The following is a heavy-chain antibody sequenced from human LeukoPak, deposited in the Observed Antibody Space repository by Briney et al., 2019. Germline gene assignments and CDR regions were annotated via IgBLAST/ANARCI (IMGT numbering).Heavy chain of an antibody. Sequence: GASVKVSCKASGYTFTSYYMHWVRQAPGQGLEWMGIINPSGGSTSYAQKFQGRVTMTRDTSTSTVYMELSSLRSEDTAVYYCARDADCVRCSTSNYNWFDPWGQGTLVTVSS. CDR3: ARDADCVRCSTSNYNWFDP. D-gene: IGHD2-2*01. CDR2: INPSGGST. V-gene: IGHV1-46*01. CDR1: GYTFTSYY. J-gene: IGHJ5*02.